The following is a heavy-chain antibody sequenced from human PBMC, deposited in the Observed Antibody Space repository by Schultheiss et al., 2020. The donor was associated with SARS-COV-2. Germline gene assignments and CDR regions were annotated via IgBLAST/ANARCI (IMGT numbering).Heavy chain of an antibody. CDR1: GFTFSSYS. CDR3: AREQYGLFDY. V-gene: IGHV3-7*03. CDR2: IKQDGSEK. Sequence: GGSLRLSCAASGFTFSSYSMNWVRQAPGKGLEWVANIKQDGSEKYYVDSVKGRFTISRHNSKNTLYLQMNSLRAEDTAVYYCAREQYGLFDYWGQGTLVTVSS. D-gene: IGHD3-10*01. J-gene: IGHJ4*02.